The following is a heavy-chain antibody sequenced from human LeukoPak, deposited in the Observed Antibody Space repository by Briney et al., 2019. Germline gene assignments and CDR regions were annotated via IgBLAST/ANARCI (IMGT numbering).Heavy chain of an antibody. D-gene: IGHD6-13*01. Sequence: AGSLRLSCEASGFTFRNYWMNWVRQAPGKGLEWVANINQDGSKKHFVGSVEGRFTISRDNAKNSLYLQKNSLRAEDTAVYYCARDGQYTSSWHDFDFWGQGTLVTVSS. CDR1: GFTFRNYW. V-gene: IGHV3-7*04. J-gene: IGHJ4*02. CDR3: ARDGQYTSSWHDFDF. CDR2: INQDGSKK.